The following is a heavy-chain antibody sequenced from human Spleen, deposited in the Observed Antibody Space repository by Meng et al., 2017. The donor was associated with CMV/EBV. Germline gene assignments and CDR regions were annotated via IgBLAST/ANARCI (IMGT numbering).Heavy chain of an antibody. J-gene: IGHJ4*02. Sequence: CKASGYTFTNYGISWVRQAPGQGLEWMGGISAYNGNTKYAQKLQGRVTMTTDTSTSTAYMELRSLRSDDTAIYFCARDRATRAYYFDYWGQGTLVTVSS. CDR2: ISAYNGNT. CDR1: GYTFTNYG. D-gene: IGHD1-1*01. V-gene: IGHV1-18*01. CDR3: ARDRATRAYYFDY.